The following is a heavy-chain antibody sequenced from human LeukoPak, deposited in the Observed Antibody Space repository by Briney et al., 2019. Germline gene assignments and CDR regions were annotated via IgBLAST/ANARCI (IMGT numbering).Heavy chain of an antibody. CDR2: VYYSGST. J-gene: IGHJ5*02. D-gene: IGHD2-2*01. CDR1: GGSISTFY. CDR3: ARRGYCSSTSCYEYWFDP. Sequence: PSETLSLTCTVSGGSISTFYWSWLRQPPGKQLEWIGYVYYSGSTNYNPSFKTRVTISVDTSKNQFSLKLSSVTATDTAVYYCARRGYCSSTSCYEYWFDPWGQGTLVTVSS. V-gene: IGHV4-59*08.